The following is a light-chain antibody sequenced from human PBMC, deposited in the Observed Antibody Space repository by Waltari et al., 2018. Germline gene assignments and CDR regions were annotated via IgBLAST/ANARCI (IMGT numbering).Light chain of an antibody. CDR2: KAS. V-gene: IGKV1-5*03. CDR1: QSISSW. Sequence: DIQMTQSPSTLSASVGDRVTITCRASQSISSWLAWYQQKPGKAPKLLIYKASSLESGGPSRFSGSRDGTEFTLNISSLQPDDFAPYYCQQYNSYWGFTFGQGTKLEIK. CDR3: QQYNSYWGFT. J-gene: IGKJ2*01.